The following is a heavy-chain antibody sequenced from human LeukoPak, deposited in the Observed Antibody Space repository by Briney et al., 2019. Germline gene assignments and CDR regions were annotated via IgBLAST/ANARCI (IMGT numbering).Heavy chain of an antibody. Sequence: SETLSLTCTVSGGSIGSGGYYWSWIRQHPGKGLEWIGYIYYSGSTYYNPSLKSRVTISVDTSKDQFSLKLSSVTAADTAVYYCARAGYCSSTSCEGVLDAFDIWGQGTMVTVSS. J-gene: IGHJ3*02. D-gene: IGHD2-2*03. CDR2: IYYSGST. V-gene: IGHV4-31*03. CDR3: ARAGYCSSTSCEGVLDAFDI. CDR1: GGSIGSGGYY.